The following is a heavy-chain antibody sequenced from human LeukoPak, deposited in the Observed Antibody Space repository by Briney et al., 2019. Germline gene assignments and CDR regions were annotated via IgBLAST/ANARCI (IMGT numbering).Heavy chain of an antibody. D-gene: IGHD6-19*01. J-gene: IGHJ4*02. V-gene: IGHV4-4*07. CDR1: GGSISIYY. CDR3: ARSSDSSGYYGGGIIDY. CDR2: IYTNENT. Sequence: TSETLSLTCTVSGGSISIYYWNWIRQPAGKGLEWIGRIYTNENTFFHPSLKSRVTMSVDTSKNQSSLQLTSVTAADAAVYYCARSSDSSGYYGGGIIDYWGQGTLVTVSS.